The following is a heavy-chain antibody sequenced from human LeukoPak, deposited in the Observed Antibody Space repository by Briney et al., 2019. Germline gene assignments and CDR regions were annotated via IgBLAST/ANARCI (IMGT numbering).Heavy chain of an antibody. J-gene: IGHJ4*02. CDR2: ISGSSGTK. D-gene: IGHD1-20*01. CDR3: ARVGNNWSPFDY. V-gene: IGHV3-48*01. Sequence: GSLRLPRAASGFTFRNCGINLVRRGPGKGLEGISYISGSSGTKNYADSVKGRFTISRDNANNLLYLQMNSLRADDTAVYYCARVGNNWSPFDYWGQGALVTVSS. CDR1: GFTFRNCG.